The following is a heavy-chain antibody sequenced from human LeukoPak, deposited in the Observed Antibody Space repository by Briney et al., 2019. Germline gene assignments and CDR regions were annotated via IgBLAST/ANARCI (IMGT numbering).Heavy chain of an antibody. CDR1: GYTFTIYY. J-gene: IGHJ4*02. Sequence: ASVKVSCKASGYTFTIYYMHWVRQAPGQGLEWMGIINPSGGSTSYAQKFQGRVTMTRDTSTSKVYMELSSLRSEDTAVYYCVRVPGYSQAFDYWGQGTLVTVSS. V-gene: IGHV1-46*01. CDR3: VRVPGYSQAFDY. CDR2: INPSGGST. D-gene: IGHD5-18*01.